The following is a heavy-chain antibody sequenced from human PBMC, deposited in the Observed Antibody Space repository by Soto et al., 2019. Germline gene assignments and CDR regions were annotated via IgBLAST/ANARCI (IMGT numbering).Heavy chain of an antibody. V-gene: IGHV4-39*01. J-gene: IGHJ6*03. Sequence: SETLSLTCTVSGGSISSSGYSWGWIRQPPGKGLEYIGNIYYSGTTYYNPSLKSRVTISVDTSKNQFSLKLSSVTAADTAVYYCARHRYYDILTGYYKGPYYHYMDVWGKGTTVTVSS. D-gene: IGHD3-9*01. CDR2: IYYSGTT. CDR3: ARHRYYDILTGYYKGPYYHYMDV. CDR1: GGSISSSGYS.